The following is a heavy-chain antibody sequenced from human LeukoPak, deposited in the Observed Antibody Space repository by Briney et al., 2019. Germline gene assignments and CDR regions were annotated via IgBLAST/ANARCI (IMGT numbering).Heavy chain of an antibody. J-gene: IGHJ3*02. CDR3: ARDPLRLLWSRHDAFDI. Sequence: PGGSLTLSCAASGFTFSTHSMNWVRQAPGKGLEWVSYINHDGNDIYYGESVKGRFTISRDNAKNSLYLQMNSLRAEDTAVYYCARDPLRLLWSRHDAFDIWGQGTMVTVSS. CDR1: GFTFSTHS. V-gene: IGHV3-21*05. CDR2: INHDGNDI. D-gene: IGHD3-10*01.